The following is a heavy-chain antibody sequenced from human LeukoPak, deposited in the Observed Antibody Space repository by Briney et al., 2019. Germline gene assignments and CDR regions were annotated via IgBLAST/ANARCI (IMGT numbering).Heavy chain of an antibody. CDR3: ARDRPFEGGYYYYGMDV. V-gene: IGHV3-11*01. CDR2: ISASANTI. CDR1: GFTFSDYY. Sequence: PGGSLRLSCAASGFTFSDYYMNWIRQAPGKGLEWVSYISASANTIYFADSVKGRFTISRDNAKNSLYLQMNSLRAEDTAVYYCARDRPFEGGYYYYGMDVWGQGTTVTVSS. J-gene: IGHJ6*02. D-gene: IGHD3-16*01.